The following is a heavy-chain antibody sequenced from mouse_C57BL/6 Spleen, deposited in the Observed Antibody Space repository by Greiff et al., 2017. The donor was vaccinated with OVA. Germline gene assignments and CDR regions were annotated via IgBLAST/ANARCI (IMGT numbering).Heavy chain of an antibody. V-gene: IGHV1-18*01. CDR3: ARLLLHYYAMDY. J-gene: IGHJ4*01. Sequence: VQLQQSGPELVKPGASMKIPCKASGYTFTDYNMDWVKQSHGKSLEWIGDINPNNGGTIYNQKFKGKATLTVDKSSSTAYMELRSLTSEDTAVYYCARLLLHYYAMDYWGQGTSVTVSS. CDR2: INPNNGGT. D-gene: IGHD1-1*01. CDR1: GYTFTDYN.